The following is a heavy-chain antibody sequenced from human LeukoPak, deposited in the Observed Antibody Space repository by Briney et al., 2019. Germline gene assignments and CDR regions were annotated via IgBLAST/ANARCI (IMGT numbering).Heavy chain of an antibody. CDR2: MNPNSGNT. D-gene: IGHD3-10*01. V-gene: IGHV1-8*01. CDR3: ARVGWFGDLSFWLFDV. CDR1: GYTFTTYG. Sequence: ASVKVSCKASGYTFTTYGINWVRQATGQGLEWMGWMNPNSGNTGYAQKYQGRVTMTRNTSINTAYMELSSLTSEDTAVYYCARVGWFGDLSFWLFDVWGRGTLVTVSS. J-gene: IGHJ2*01.